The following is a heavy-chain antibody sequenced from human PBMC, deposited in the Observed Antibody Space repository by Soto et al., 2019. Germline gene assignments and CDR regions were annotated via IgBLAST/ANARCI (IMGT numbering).Heavy chain of an antibody. CDR1: GFTFSSYS. CDR3: ARREGSGWYFNY. D-gene: IGHD6-19*01. CDR2: ISSSSSYI. V-gene: IGHV3-21*01. Sequence: GGSLRLSCAASGFTFSSYSMNWVRQAPGKGLEWVSSISSSSSYIYYADSVKGRFTISRDNAKNSLYLQMNSLRAEDTAVYYCARREGSGWYFNYWGQGTLVTVSS. J-gene: IGHJ4*02.